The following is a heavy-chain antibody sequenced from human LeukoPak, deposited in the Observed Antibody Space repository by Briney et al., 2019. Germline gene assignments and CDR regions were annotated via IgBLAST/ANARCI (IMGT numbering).Heavy chain of an antibody. CDR1: GFTFTSSA. CDR2: IVVGSGNT. Sequence: SVKVSCKASGFTFTSSAMQWVRQARGQRLEWIGWIVVGSGNTNYAQKFQERVIITRDMSTSTAYMELSSLRSEDTAVYYCARGPSGYHNTGGQGTLVTVSS. J-gene: IGHJ4*02. V-gene: IGHV1-58*02. CDR3: ARGPSGYHNT. D-gene: IGHD5-12*01.